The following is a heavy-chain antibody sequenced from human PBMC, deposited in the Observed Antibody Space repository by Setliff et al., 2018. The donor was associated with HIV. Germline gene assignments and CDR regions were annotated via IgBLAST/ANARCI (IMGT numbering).Heavy chain of an antibody. CDR1: EFTFSNAW. CDR2: IKSKSDGGTT. J-gene: IGHJ3*02. D-gene: IGHD1-26*01. CDR3: TTGVSGSYYAFDI. Sequence: GGSLRLPCAASEFTFSNAWMSWVRQAPGKGLEWVGRIKSKSDGGTTDYATPVKGRFTISRDDSKNTLFLQMNSLKTEDAAVYYCTTGVSGSYYAFDIWGQGTMVTVSS. V-gene: IGHV3-15*01.